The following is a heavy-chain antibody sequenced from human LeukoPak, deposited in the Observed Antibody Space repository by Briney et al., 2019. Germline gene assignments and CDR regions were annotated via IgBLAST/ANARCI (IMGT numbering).Heavy chain of an antibody. CDR1: GYSFTSYW. Sequence: GESLKSSCKGSGYSFTSYWIGWVRQMPGKGLEWMGIIYPGDSDTRYSPSFQGQVTISADKSISTAYLQWSSLKASDTAMYYCARSSDCSSTSCYFDYWGQGTLVTVSS. CDR3: ARSSDCSSTSCYFDY. V-gene: IGHV5-51*01. J-gene: IGHJ4*02. D-gene: IGHD2-2*01. CDR2: IYPGDSDT.